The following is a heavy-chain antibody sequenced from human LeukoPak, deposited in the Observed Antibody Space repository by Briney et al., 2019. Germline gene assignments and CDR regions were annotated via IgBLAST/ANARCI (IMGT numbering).Heavy chain of an antibody. J-gene: IGHJ4*02. CDR3: ARWARYGNHPEGLGW. Sequence: GGSLRLSCAASGFTFSTYAMHWVRQAPGKGLEYVSAISSNGDTTYYANSVKGRFTISRDNSKNTLYLQMASLRAEDMAVYYCARWARYGNHPEGLGWWGQGTLVTVSS. V-gene: IGHV3-64*01. CDR2: ISSNGDTT. D-gene: IGHD1-14*01. CDR1: GFTFSTYA.